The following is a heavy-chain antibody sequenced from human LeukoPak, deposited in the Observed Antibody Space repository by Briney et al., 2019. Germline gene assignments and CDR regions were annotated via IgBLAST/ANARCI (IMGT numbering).Heavy chain of an antibody. CDR3: ARVPQYSSSWYFYYYGMDV. CDR2: TYYRSKWYN. D-gene: IGHD6-13*01. J-gene: IGHJ6*02. CDR1: GDSVSSNSAA. V-gene: IGHV6-1*01. Sequence: SQTLSLTCAISGDSVSSNSAAWNWIRQSPSRGLEWLGRTYYRSKWYNDYAVSVKSRITINPDTSKNQFSLQLNSVTPEDTAVYYCARVPQYSSSWYFYYYGMDVWGQGTTVTVSS.